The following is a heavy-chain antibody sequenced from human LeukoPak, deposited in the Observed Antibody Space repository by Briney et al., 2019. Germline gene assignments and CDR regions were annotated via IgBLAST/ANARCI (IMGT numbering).Heavy chain of an antibody. CDR2: ISGSGGST. CDR3: AKHSHDGSAPYYEVQLDY. Sequence: GGSLRLSCAASGFTFSSYAMSWVRQAPGKGLEWVSAISGSGGSTYYADSVKGRFTISRDNSKNTLYLQMNSLRAEDTAMYYCAKHSHDGSAPYYEVQLDYWGQGTLVTVSS. CDR1: GFTFSSYA. D-gene: IGHD3-22*01. V-gene: IGHV3-23*01. J-gene: IGHJ4*02.